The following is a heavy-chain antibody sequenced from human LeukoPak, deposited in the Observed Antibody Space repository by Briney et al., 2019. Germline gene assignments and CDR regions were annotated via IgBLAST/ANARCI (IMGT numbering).Heavy chain of an antibody. CDR3: ARDCRSVADPSAGWFDP. V-gene: IGHV1-69*13. Sequence: SVKVSCKASGGTFSSYAISWVRQAPGQGLEWMGGIIPIFGTANYAQKFQGRVTITADESTSTAYMELSSLRSEDTAVYYCARDCRSVADPSAGWFDPWGQGTLVTVSS. CDR1: GGTFSSYA. J-gene: IGHJ5*02. CDR2: IIPIFGTA. D-gene: IGHD6-19*01.